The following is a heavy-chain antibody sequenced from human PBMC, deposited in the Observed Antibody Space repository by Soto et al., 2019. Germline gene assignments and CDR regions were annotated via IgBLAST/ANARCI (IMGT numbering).Heavy chain of an antibody. V-gene: IGHV1-2*04. Sequence: GASVKVSCKASGYTFAGYFMHWVRQAPGQGLERMGWINPNSGGTNYAQKFQGWVTMTRDTSISTAYMELSRLRSDDTAVYYCARADTGMISATLAGNSYYYGMDVWG. CDR1: GYTFAGYF. CDR3: ARADTGMISATLAGNSYYYGMDV. CDR2: INPNSGGT. D-gene: IGHD5-18*01. J-gene: IGHJ6*02.